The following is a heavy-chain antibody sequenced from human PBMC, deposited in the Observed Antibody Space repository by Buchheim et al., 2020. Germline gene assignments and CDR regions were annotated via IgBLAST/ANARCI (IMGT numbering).Heavy chain of an antibody. J-gene: IGHJ4*02. CDR3: ATGKQVVVAAINTFDY. D-gene: IGHD2-15*01. V-gene: IGHV3-23*01. CDR1: GFTFSSYA. Sequence: EVQLLESGGGLVQPGGSLRLSCAASGFTFSSYAMSWVRQAPGKGLEWVSAISGSGGSTYYADSGKGRFTISRDNSKNPLYLQMNSLRAEDTAVYYCATGKQVVVAAINTFDYWGQGTL. CDR2: ISGSGGST.